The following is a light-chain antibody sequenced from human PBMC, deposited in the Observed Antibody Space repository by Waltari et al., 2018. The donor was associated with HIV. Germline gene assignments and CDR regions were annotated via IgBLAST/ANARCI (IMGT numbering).Light chain of an antibody. V-gene: IGKV3-20*01. CDR1: QSVRSSY. CDR3: QQYDSPPRT. J-gene: IGKJ1*01. Sequence: EIVLTQSPGTLSLSPGERASQSVRSSYLAWYQQKPGQAPRLLIYGVSSRATGIPDRFSGSGSGTEFILTISRLEPEDFAVYYCQQYDSPPRTFGQGTKVEIK. CDR2: GVS.